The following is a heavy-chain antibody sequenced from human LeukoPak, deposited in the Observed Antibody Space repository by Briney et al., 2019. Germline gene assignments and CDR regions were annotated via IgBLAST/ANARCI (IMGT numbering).Heavy chain of an antibody. V-gene: IGHV3-23*01. CDR3: AKDEYGFGELLYYFDY. CDR1: GFTFSSYA. J-gene: IGHJ4*02. D-gene: IGHD3-10*01. Sequence: GGSLRLSCAASGFTFSSYAMSWVRQAPGKGLEWVSAISGSGGSTYYADSVKGRFTISRDNSKNTLYLQTNSLRAEDTAVYYCAKDEYGFGELLYYFDYWGPGTLVTVSS. CDR2: ISGSGGST.